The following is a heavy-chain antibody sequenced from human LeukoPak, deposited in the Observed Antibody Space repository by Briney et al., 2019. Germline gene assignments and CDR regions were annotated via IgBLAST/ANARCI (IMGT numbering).Heavy chain of an antibody. J-gene: IGHJ4*02. V-gene: IGHV1-18*01. CDR1: GYTFDNYD. Sequence: ASVTVSCKASGYTFDNYDINWVRQAPGQGLEWMGWISADSGNTNYAQKLQGRVTMTTDTSTSTAYMELSSLRSEDTAVYYCARVRAVAGTGYYFDYWGQGTLVTVSS. D-gene: IGHD6-19*01. CDR3: ARVRAVAGTGYYFDY. CDR2: ISADSGNT.